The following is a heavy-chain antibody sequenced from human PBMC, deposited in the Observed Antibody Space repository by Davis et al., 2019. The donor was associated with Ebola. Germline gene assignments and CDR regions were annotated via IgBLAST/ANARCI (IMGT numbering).Heavy chain of an antibody. CDR1: GFTVSSNY. CDR3: ARESSYYDSSGYYSFDY. J-gene: IGHJ4*02. D-gene: IGHD3-22*01. Sequence: GESLKISCAASGFTVSSNYMSWVRQAPGKGLEWVSVIYSGGSTYYADSVKGRFTISRDNSKNTLYLQMNSLRAEDTAVYYCARESSYYDSSGYYSFDYWGQGTLVTVSS. CDR2: IYSGGST. V-gene: IGHV3-66*01.